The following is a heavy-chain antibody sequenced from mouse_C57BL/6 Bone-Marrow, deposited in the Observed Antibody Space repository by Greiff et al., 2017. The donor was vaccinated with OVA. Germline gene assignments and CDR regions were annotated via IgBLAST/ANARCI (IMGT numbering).Heavy chain of an antibody. CDR3: ARDEDWYFDV. V-gene: IGHV1-26*01. CDR2: INPNNGGT. CDR1: GYTFTDYY. J-gene: IGHJ1*03. Sequence: VQLQQSGPELVKPGASVKISCKASGYTFTDYYMNWVKQSHGKSLEWIGDINPNNGGTSYNQKFKGKATLTVDKSSSTAYMELRSLTSEDSAVYYCARDEDWYFDVWGTGTTVTVSS.